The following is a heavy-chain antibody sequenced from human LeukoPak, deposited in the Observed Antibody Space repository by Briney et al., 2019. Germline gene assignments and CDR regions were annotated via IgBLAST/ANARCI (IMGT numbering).Heavy chain of an antibody. J-gene: IGHJ3*01. D-gene: IGHD4-17*01. V-gene: IGHV3-21*01. CDR3: AKEAGQDYGALDAFDV. CDR1: GFTFSIYS. CDR2: IGGSSSSL. Sequence: GGSLRLSCAASGFTFSIYSMNWVRQAPGKGLEWVSSIGGSSSSLYYAESVKGRFTITRDNARNSLYLQMNSLRVEDTAVYYCAKEAGQDYGALDAFDVWGQGTMVTVSS.